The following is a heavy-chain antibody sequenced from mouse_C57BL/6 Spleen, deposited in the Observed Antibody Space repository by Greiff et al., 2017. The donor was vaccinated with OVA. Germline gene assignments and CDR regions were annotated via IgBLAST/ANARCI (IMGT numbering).Heavy chain of an antibody. V-gene: IGHV1-81*01. Sequence: QVQLQQSGAELARPGASVKLSCKASGYTFTSYGISWVKQRTGQGLEWIGEIYPRSGNTYYNETFKGKATLTAAKSSSTAYMALRSLTSEVSAVYFCARDVSCADYWSMGYWGQGTSVTVAT. CDR1: GYTFTSYG. D-gene: IGHD1-1*01. CDR2: IYPRSGNT. J-gene: IGHJ4*01. CDR3: ARDVSCADYWSMGY.